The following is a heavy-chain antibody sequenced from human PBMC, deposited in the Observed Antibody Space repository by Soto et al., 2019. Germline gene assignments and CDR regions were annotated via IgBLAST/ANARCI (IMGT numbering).Heavy chain of an antibody. V-gene: IGHV4-30-2*01. CDR3: ARMVRGVGNAFEI. CDR2: IYHSGST. J-gene: IGHJ3*02. D-gene: IGHD3-10*01. Sequence: SETLSLTCAVSGGSISSGGYSWSWIRQPPGKGLEWIGYIYHSGSTYYNPSLKSRVTISVDRSKNQFSLKLSSVTAADTAVYYGARMVRGVGNAFEIWGQGTMVTVSS. CDR1: GGSISSGGYS.